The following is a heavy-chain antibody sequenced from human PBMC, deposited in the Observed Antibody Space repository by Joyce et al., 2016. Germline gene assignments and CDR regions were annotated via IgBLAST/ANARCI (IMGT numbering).Heavy chain of an antibody. D-gene: IGHD3-16*02. V-gene: IGHV3-21*01. J-gene: IGHJ4*02. CDR1: GFTFSNNS. CDR2: ISSSTSFI. Sequence: EVQLVESGGGLVKSGGSLRLSCAASGFTFSNNSINWVRQAPGKGLEWVSSISSSTSFIYDAESVKGRFTISRDNAKNSLYLQMNSLRAEDTAVYYCARGLIVFDYWGQGTLVTVSS. CDR3: ARGLIVFDY.